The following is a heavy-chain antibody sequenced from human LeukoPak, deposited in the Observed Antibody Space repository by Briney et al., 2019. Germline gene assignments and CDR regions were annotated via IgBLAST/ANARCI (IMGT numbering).Heavy chain of an antibody. CDR2: IYYSGST. Sequence: SQTLSLTCTVSGGSISSGGYYWSWIRQHPGKGLEWIGYIYYSGSTDYNPSLKSRVTISGDTSKNQFSLNLSSVTAADTAVYYCAGGDRVDYWGQGTLVTVSS. CDR1: GGSISSGGYY. CDR3: AGGDRVDY. J-gene: IGHJ4*02. V-gene: IGHV4-31*03.